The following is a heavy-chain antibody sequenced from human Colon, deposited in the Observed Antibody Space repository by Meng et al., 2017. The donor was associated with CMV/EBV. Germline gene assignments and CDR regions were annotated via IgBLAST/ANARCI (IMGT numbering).Heavy chain of an antibody. Sequence: GESLKISCAASGFTFSSYEMNWVRQAPGKGLEWVAVTSYDGSNNYYADSVKGRFTISRDNSKNTLYLQMNSLKTEDTAVYYCARERQVAAFDYWGQGTLVTVSS. CDR1: GFTFSSYE. CDR3: ARERQVAAFDY. CDR2: TSYDGSNN. D-gene: IGHD2-15*01. J-gene: IGHJ4*02. V-gene: IGHV3-30*04.